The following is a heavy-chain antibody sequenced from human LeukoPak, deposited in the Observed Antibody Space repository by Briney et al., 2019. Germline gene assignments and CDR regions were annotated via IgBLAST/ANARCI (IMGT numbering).Heavy chain of an antibody. CDR1: GFSVNDYY. Sequence: PGGSLRLSCVVSGFSVNDYYMSWIRQAPGKGLEWISDIGGSESIVSYGGSVRGRFTVSRDFAMNSLFLQLNSLRADDTAVYYCAREMVAGTFDSWGQGTLVTVSS. D-gene: IGHD1-7*01. CDR2: IGGSESIV. J-gene: IGHJ4*02. CDR3: AREMVAGTFDS. V-gene: IGHV3-11*01.